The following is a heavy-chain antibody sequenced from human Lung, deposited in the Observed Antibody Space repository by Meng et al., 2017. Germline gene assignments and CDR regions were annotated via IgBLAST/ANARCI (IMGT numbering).Heavy chain of an antibody. Sequence: EVQLVESGGGLVKPGGSLRLSCAASGFTFSSYRMNWVRQAPGKGLEWVSSISSSSTYADSVKGRFTISRDNAKNSLYLQMDSLRAEDTAVYYCARGRVVVAATPSDYWGQGTLVTVSS. J-gene: IGHJ4*02. V-gene: IGHV3-21*01. CDR1: GFTFSSYR. CDR2: ISSSST. CDR3: ARGRVVVAATPSDY. D-gene: IGHD2-15*01.